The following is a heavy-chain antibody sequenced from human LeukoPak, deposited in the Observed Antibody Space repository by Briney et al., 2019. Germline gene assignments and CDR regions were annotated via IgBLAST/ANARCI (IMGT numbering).Heavy chain of an antibody. J-gene: IGHJ5*02. Sequence: PSETLSLTCTVSGGSISSYYWSWIRQTPGKGLEWIGYIYYSGSTNYNPSLKSRVTISVDTSKNQFSLKLSSVTAADTAVYYCARQSASYNWFDPWGQGTLVTVSS. V-gene: IGHV4-59*01. CDR1: GGSISSYY. CDR2: IYYSGST. CDR3: ARQSASYNWFDP.